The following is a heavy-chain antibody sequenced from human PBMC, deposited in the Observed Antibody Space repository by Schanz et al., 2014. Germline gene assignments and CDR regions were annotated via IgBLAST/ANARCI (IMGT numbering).Heavy chain of an antibody. Sequence: QVQLQESGPGLVKPSQTLSLTCTVSGGSISSGGYYWSWIRQHPGKGLEWIGYIYYSGNTYYNPSLKSRVTISVDTSKNQFSLKLSSVTAADTAVYYCARDALGGPHNWFDPWGQGTLVSVSS. CDR1: GGSISSGGYY. CDR2: IYYSGNT. CDR3: ARDALGGPHNWFDP. V-gene: IGHV4-31*03. D-gene: IGHD3-16*01. J-gene: IGHJ5*02.